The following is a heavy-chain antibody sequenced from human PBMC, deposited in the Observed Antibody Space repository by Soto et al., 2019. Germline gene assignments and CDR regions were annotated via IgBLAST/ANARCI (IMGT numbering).Heavy chain of an antibody. CDR3: AGTTSHQWYYIDV. J-gene: IGHJ6*03. CDR2: TNFGGKWSY. Sequence: SQTLSLTCAISGDSVSDSSVSWNWIRQSPSRGLEWLGRTNFGGKWSYAYAESVRSRISINADTSKNQFSLHLDSVTAEDTAVYFCAGTTSHQWYYIDVWSKGTSDTGS. V-gene: IGHV6-1*01. D-gene: IGHD1-7*01. CDR1: GDSVSDSSVS.